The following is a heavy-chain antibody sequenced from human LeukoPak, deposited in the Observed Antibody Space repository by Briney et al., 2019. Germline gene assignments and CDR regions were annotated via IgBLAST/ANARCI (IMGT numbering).Heavy chain of an antibody. CDR3: AAGGYDSSGYRFDY. Sequence: SVKVSCKASGGTFSSYAISWVRQAPGQGLEWMGGIIPIFGTANYAQKFQGRVTITADKSTSTAYMELSSLRSEDTAVYYCAAGGYDSSGYRFDYWGQGTLVTVSS. D-gene: IGHD3-22*01. V-gene: IGHV1-69*06. CDR2: IIPIFGTA. CDR1: GGTFSSYA. J-gene: IGHJ4*02.